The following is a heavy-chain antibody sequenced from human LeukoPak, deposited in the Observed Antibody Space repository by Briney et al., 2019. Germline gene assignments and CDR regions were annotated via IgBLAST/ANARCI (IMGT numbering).Heavy chain of an antibody. J-gene: IGHJ6*03. CDR1: GGSLNGHY. Sequence: PSETLSLTCAVYGGSLNGHYWSWIRQPPGKGLEWIGYIYHSGSTYYNPSLKSRVTISVDRSKNQFSLKLSSVTAADTAVYYCARVTPETEYYYYYYYMDVWGKGTTVTVSS. D-gene: IGHD2-15*01. CDR3: ARVTPETEYYYYYYYMDV. CDR2: IYHSGST. V-gene: IGHV4-34*01.